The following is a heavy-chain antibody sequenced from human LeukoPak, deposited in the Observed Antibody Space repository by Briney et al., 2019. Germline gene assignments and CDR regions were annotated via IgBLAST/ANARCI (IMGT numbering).Heavy chain of an antibody. V-gene: IGHV3-23*01. J-gene: IGHJ4*02. CDR1: GFTFSSYA. CDR2: ISGSGGST. CDR3: AKGSSSWYEDY. D-gene: IGHD6-13*01. Sequence: GGSLRLSCAASGFTFSSYAISWVRQAPGKGLEWVSVISGSGGSTYYADSVKGRFTISRDNSKNTLYLQMNSLRAEDTAVYYCAKGSSSWYEDYWGQGTLVTVSS.